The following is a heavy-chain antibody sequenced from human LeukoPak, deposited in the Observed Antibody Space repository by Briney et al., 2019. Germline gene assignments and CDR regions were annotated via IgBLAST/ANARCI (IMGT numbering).Heavy chain of an antibody. V-gene: IGHV3-23*01. J-gene: IGHJ4*02. CDR2: ISASGNSA. Sequence: PGGSLRLSCAASGFTFSSYGMSWVRQAPGKGLEWVSLISASGNSAYYADSVKGRFTISRDNSKNTLYLQMNSLRAEDTAMYYCARAVDKGTGYYMDFWGQGTLVTVSS. CDR1: GFTFSSYG. CDR3: ARAVDKGTGYYMDF. D-gene: IGHD3-22*01.